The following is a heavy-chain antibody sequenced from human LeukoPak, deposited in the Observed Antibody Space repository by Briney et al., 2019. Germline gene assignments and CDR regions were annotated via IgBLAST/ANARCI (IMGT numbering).Heavy chain of an antibody. CDR3: AKDRDSSGYLEGYFDY. CDR2: ISGSGGST. J-gene: IGHJ4*02. D-gene: IGHD3-22*01. Sequence: PWGSLRLSCAASGFTCSSYGMSWVRQAPGQGLEWGSAISGSGGSTYYADPVRGRFTISRDNSKNTLYLQMNSLRAEDTAVYYCAKDRDSSGYLEGYFDYWGQGTLVTVSS. CDR1: GFTCSSYG. V-gene: IGHV3-23*01.